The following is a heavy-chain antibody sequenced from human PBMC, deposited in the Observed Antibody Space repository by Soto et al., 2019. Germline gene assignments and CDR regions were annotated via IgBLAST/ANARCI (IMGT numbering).Heavy chain of an antibody. D-gene: IGHD3-3*01. CDR2: ISWNSGNI. Sequence: EAHLVESGGGLVQPGRSLRLSCAASGFTFDDYAMHWVRQVPGKGLEWVSSISWNSGNIVYADSVKGRFTISRDSANNSLYLQMSSLRTEDTALYYCAKGAVTSIFGYFDYCGQGTLVTVSS. V-gene: IGHV3-9*01. CDR3: AKGAVTSIFGYFDY. J-gene: IGHJ4*02. CDR1: GFTFDDYA.